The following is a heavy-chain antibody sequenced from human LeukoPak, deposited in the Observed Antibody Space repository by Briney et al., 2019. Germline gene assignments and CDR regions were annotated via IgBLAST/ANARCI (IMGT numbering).Heavy chain of an antibody. CDR3: ARLYSSSSKNDY. CDR2: IVVGSGNT. J-gene: IGHJ4*02. CDR1: GFTFTSSA. V-gene: IGHV1-58*02. Sequence: SVKVSCKASGFTFTSSAMQWVRQARGQRLEWIGWIVVGSGNTNYAQKFQGRVTMTRDTSISTAYMELSRLRSDDTAVYYCARLYSSSSKNDYWGQGTLVTVSS. D-gene: IGHD6-13*01.